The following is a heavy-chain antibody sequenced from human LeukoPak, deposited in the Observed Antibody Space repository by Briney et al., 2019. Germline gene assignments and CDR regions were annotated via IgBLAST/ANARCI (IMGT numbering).Heavy chain of an antibody. J-gene: IGHJ4*02. V-gene: IGHV3-23*01. CDR3: AKRGYGSGIFLYYFDY. D-gene: IGHD3-10*01. CDR1: GFTFSSAA. Sequence: GGSLRLSCAASGFTFSSAAMNCVPQAPGKGLEWLSGISGSGGSTYYADSVKGRFTISRDNSKNTLYLQMNSLRAEDTALYYCAKRGYGSGIFLYYFDYWGQGTLVTVSS. CDR2: ISGSGGST.